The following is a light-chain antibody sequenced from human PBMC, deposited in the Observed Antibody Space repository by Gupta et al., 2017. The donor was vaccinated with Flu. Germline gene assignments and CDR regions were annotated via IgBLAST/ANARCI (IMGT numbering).Light chain of an antibody. V-gene: IGLV1-40*01. J-gene: IGLJ3*02. CDR2: GNN. CDR1: SSNIGAGYD. CDR3: QYYDCRLTVV. Sequence: QSVLTHPPSVSGAPGQRVTISCTGSSSNIGAGYDVHWYQQLPGTAPKLIIFGNNNRHAGVTDRGSGSRSGTSESIDITGLQAEDEAYSYCQYYDCRLTVVFGGGTKLTVL.